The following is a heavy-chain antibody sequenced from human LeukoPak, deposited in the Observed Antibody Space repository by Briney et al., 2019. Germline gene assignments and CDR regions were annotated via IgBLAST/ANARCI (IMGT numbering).Heavy chain of an antibody. J-gene: IGHJ5*02. Sequence: GGSLRLSCAASGFTFSSYEMNWVRQAPGKGLEWVSYISSSGSTIYYADSVKGRFTISRDNAKNSLYLQMNSLRAEDTAVYYCARDFYGSGSYSSGHNWFDPWGQGTLVTVSS. CDR3: ARDFYGSGSYSSGHNWFDP. CDR2: ISSSGSTI. CDR1: GFTFSSYE. V-gene: IGHV3-48*03. D-gene: IGHD3-10*01.